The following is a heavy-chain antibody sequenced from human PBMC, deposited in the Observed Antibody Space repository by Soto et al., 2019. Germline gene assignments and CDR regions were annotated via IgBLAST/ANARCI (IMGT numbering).Heavy chain of an antibody. CDR2: IYPGDSDT. J-gene: IGHJ4*02. D-gene: IGHD2-2*01. Sequence: PGESLKISCKGSGYSFTSYWIGWVRQMPGKGLEWMGIIYPGDSDTRYSPSFQGQVTISADKSISTAYLQWSSLKASDTAMYYCARALGYCSSSSWYALDYWGQGTLVTGSS. V-gene: IGHV5-51*01. CDR3: ARALGYCSSSSWYALDY. CDR1: GYSFTSYW.